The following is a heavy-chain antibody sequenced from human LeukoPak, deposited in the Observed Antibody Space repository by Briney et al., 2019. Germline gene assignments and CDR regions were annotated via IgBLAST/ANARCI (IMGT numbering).Heavy chain of an antibody. CDR1: GGSISIYY. J-gene: IGHJ4*02. CDR3: ATTAHYDSSGYAGSRPFDY. CDR2: IYYSGST. Sequence: SETLSLTCTVSGGSISIYYWSWIRQPPGKGLEWIGYIYYSGSTNYNPSLKSRVTISVDTSKNQFSLKLSSVTAADTAVYYCATTAHYDSSGYAGSRPFDYWGQGTLVTVSS. V-gene: IGHV4-59*12. D-gene: IGHD3-22*01.